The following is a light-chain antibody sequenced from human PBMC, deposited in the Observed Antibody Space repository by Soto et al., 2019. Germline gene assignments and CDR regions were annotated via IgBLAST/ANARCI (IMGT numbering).Light chain of an antibody. CDR3: ASWDDGLNGPV. CDR1: SSNIGSNT. Sequence: QSVLTQPHSASETPGQMVTISCSGSSSNIGSNTVNWYQQLPGTAPKLLIYMNDQRPSGVPDRFSGSKFGPSASLAISGLQSEDEADYYCASWDDGLNGPVFGGGTKLTVL. V-gene: IGLV1-44*01. J-gene: IGLJ3*02. CDR2: MND.